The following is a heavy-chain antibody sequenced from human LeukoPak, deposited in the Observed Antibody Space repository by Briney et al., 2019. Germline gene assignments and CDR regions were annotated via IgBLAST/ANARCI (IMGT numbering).Heavy chain of an antibody. V-gene: IGHV3-21*01. Sequence: GGALRLSCAASGFTFGSYSLNWVRQAPGKGLEWGSSISSSSSYIYYADSVKGRYTISRDNAKNSLYLQMNSLRAEDTAVYYCARDRMGSSWYNGMDVWGQGTTVTVSS. CDR1: GFTFGSYS. CDR2: ISSSSSYI. D-gene: IGHD6-13*01. J-gene: IGHJ6*02. CDR3: ARDRMGSSWYNGMDV.